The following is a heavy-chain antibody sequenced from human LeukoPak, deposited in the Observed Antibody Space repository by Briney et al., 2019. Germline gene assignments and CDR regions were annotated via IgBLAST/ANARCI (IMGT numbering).Heavy chain of an antibody. CDR3: GSDLNYYGSGSYGPNWFDP. Sequence: SVKVSCKASGGTFSSYAISWVRQAPGQGLEWMGRIIPILGIANYAQKFQGRVTITADKSTSTAYMELSSLRSEDTAVYYCGSDLNYYGSGSYGPNWFDPWGQGTLVTVSS. V-gene: IGHV1-69*04. CDR2: IIPILGIA. CDR1: GGTFSSYA. D-gene: IGHD3-10*01. J-gene: IGHJ5*02.